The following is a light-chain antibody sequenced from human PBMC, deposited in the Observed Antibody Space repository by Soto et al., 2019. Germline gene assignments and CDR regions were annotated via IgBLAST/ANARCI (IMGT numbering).Light chain of an antibody. J-gene: IGKJ1*01. V-gene: IGKV3-20*01. Sequence: EVVLTQSPGTLSLSPGERATLSCRAIQSVRSSSFAWYQQKPGQAPRLLIYAASTRATGIPDRFSGSGSGTDFTLTISRLEPEDFAVYYCQQYQFGTSQAFGQGTKV. CDR1: QSVRSSS. CDR2: AAS. CDR3: QQYQFGTSQA.